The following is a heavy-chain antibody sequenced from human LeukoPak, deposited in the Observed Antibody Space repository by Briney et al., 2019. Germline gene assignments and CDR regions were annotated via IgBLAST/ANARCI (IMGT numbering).Heavy chain of an antibody. Sequence: GGSLRLSCAASGFTSSSYAMHWVRQAPGKGLEWVAVISYDGSNKYYADSVKGRFTISRDNSKNTLYLQMNSLRAEDTAVYYCARSQGTDTAMAFDYWGQGTLVTVSS. D-gene: IGHD5-18*01. V-gene: IGHV3-30-3*01. J-gene: IGHJ4*02. CDR1: GFTSSSYA. CDR2: ISYDGSNK. CDR3: ARSQGTDTAMAFDY.